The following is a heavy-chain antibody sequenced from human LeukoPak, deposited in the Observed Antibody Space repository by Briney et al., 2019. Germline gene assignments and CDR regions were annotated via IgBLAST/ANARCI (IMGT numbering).Heavy chain of an antibody. V-gene: IGHV4-34*01. CDR1: GGSFSGYY. J-gene: IGHJ4*02. Sequence: PSETLSLTCAVYGGSFSGYYWSWIRQPPGKGLEWIGEINHSGSTNYNPSLKSRVTISVDTSKNQFSLKLSSVTAADTAVYYCARKRITMVRGVTRHLGYFDYWGQGTLVTVSS. CDR3: ARKRITMVRGVTRHLGYFDY. CDR2: INHSGST. D-gene: IGHD3-10*01.